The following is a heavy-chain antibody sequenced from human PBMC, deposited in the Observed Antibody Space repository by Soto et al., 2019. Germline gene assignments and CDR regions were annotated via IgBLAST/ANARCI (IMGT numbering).Heavy chain of an antibody. V-gene: IGHV1-69*06. Sequence: QVQLEQSGAEVKKPGSSVKVSCKASGGTLSDHGVAWLRQAPGQGLEWMGGTIPVFNTAKYAQKFQGRVTVTADKFTNIAYMELSRLGSEHTAFYFCALGVYGLGNDYAVPSAFDIWGQAKMVIVSS. J-gene: IGHJ3*02. CDR2: TIPVFNTA. CDR1: GGTLSDHG. CDR3: ALGVYGLGNDYAVPSAFDI. D-gene: IGHD3-10*01.